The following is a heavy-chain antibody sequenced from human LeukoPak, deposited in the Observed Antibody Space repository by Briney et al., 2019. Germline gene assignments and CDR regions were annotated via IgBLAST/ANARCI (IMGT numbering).Heavy chain of an antibody. D-gene: IGHD3/OR15-3a*01. CDR2: ISSSSSYI. J-gene: IGHJ4*02. Sequence: PGGSLRLSCAASGFTFSSYSMNWVRQAPGKGLEWVSSISSSSSYIYYADSVKGRFTISRDNSKNTLYLQVNSLRAEDTAVYYCAKEVGPFDYWGQGTLVTVSS. CDR3: AKEVGPFDY. CDR1: GFTFSSYS. V-gene: IGHV3-21*04.